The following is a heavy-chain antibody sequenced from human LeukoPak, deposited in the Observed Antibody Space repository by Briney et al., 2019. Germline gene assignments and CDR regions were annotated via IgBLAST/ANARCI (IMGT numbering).Heavy chain of an antibody. CDR2: IYYSGST. V-gene: IGHV4-39*01. CDR1: GGSISSSSYY. J-gene: IGHJ4*02. D-gene: IGHD2-2*01. Sequence: SETLSLTCTVSGGSISSSSYYWGWIRQPPGKGLEWIGSIYYSGSTYYNPSLKSRVTISVDTSKNQFSLKLSSVTAADTAVYYCARQCSRTSCYANFDYWGQGTLVTVSS. CDR3: ARQCSRTSCYANFDY.